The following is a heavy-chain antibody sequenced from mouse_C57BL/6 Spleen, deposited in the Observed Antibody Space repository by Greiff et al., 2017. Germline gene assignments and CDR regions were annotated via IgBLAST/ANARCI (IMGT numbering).Heavy chain of an antibody. CDR2: IHPNSGST. CDR1: GYTFTSYW. J-gene: IGHJ1*03. CDR3: ARVGGSSYGYFDV. D-gene: IGHD1-1*01. V-gene: IGHV1-64*01. Sequence: VQLQQPGAELVKPGASVKLSCKASGYTFTSYWMHWVKQRPGQGLEWIGMIHPNSGSTNYNEKFKSKATLTVDKSSSTAYMQLSSLTSEDSAVYYCARVGGSSYGYFDVWGTGTTVTVSS.